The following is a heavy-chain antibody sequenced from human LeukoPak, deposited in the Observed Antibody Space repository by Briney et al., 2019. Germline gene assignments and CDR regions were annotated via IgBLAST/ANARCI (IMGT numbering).Heavy chain of an antibody. CDR1: GGTFSSYA. CDR2: IIHIFGTA. V-gene: IGHV1-69*13. Sequence: SVKVSCKASGGTFSSYAISWVRQAPGQGLEWMGGIIHIFGTANYAQKFQGRVTITADESTSTAYMELSSLRSEDTAVYYGARGDYYGSGSYGYWGQGTLVTVSS. J-gene: IGHJ4*02. D-gene: IGHD3-10*01. CDR3: ARGDYYGSGSYGY.